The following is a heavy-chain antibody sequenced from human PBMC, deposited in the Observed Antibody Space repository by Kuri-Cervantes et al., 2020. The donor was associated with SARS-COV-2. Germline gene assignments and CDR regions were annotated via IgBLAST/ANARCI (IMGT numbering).Heavy chain of an antibody. CDR1: GFIFSGYA. J-gene: IGHJ6*02. Sequence: GESLKISCLASGFIFSGYAMHWVRQAPGKGLEWVAVISDDGSRKYYADSVKGRFTISRDNSKNTLYLQMNSLRAEDTAVYYCARDRGSGYGMDVWGQGTTVTVSS. CDR3: ARDRGSGYGMDV. V-gene: IGHV3-30-3*01. D-gene: IGHD6-19*01. CDR2: ISDDGSRK.